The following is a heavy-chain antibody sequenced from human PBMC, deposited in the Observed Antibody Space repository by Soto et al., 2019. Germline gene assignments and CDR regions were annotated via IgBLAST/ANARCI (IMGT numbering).Heavy chain of an antibody. J-gene: IGHJ4*02. Sequence: QVQLQEAGPGLVKPSETLSLTCTVSGGSISSYYWSGIRQPPGKGLEWIGYIYDSGSTNYNPSHKSRGSISVATDKTQCSLKLSSVTAADTAVYYCARSTSGYWILDYWGQGTLVTVSS. CDR2: IYDSGST. D-gene: IGHD3-22*01. CDR1: GGSISSYY. V-gene: IGHV4-59*01. CDR3: ARSTSGYWILDY.